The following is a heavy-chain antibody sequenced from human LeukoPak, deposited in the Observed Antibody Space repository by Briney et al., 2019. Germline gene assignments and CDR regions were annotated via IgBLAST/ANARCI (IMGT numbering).Heavy chain of an antibody. D-gene: IGHD6-19*01. Sequence: GGSLRLSCAASGFTFSSYSMHWVRQAPGKGLEWVSSISSSSSYIYYADSVKGRFTISRDNAKNSLYLQMNSLRAEDTAVYYCAKGSDNYYYYSYMDVWGKGTTVTVSS. CDR1: GFTFSSYS. J-gene: IGHJ6*03. V-gene: IGHV3-21*01. CDR3: AKGSDNYYYYSYMDV. CDR2: ISSSSSYI.